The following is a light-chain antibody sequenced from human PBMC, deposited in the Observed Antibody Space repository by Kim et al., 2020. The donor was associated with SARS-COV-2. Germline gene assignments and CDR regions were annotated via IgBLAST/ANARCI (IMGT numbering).Light chain of an antibody. J-gene: IGKJ4*01. CDR1: QSVGNS. V-gene: IGKV3-11*01. CDR2: ETS. CDR3: QQRYDWPLT. Sequence: LSPGERATLSCRASQSVGNSLAWCQQKPGQAPRLLIFETSNRDTGIPARFSGSGSGTGFTLTISSLEPEDFAVYYCQQRYDWPLTFGGGTKVDIK.